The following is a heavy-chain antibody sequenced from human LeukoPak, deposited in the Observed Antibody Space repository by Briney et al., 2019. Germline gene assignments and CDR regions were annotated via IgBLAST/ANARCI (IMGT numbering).Heavy chain of an antibody. D-gene: IGHD3-10*01. Sequence: GGSLRLSCAASGFTFSSYGMHWVRQAPGKGLEWVAFIRYDGSNKYYADSVKGRFTISRDNSKNTLYLQMNSLRAEDTAVYYCVKDLLFGPGLRYFDYWGQGTLVTVSS. CDR2: IRYDGSNK. CDR1: GFTFSSYG. J-gene: IGHJ4*02. CDR3: VKDLLFGPGLRYFDY. V-gene: IGHV3-30*02.